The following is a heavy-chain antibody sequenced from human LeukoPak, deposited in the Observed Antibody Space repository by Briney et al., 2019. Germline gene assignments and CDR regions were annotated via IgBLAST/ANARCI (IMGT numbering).Heavy chain of an antibody. V-gene: IGHV4-39*01. D-gene: IGHD2-2*01. J-gene: IGHJ6*03. CDR1: GGSISSYSFY. CDR2: IYDSGRT. CDR3: ARRWRSGGYCSSTSGYWGYYYMDV. Sequence: PSETLSLTCTVSGGSISSYSFYWGRLRRRPGQGLVWIVSIYDSGRTYYTPSLKSRETISEDPSKNQFSLKLSTVTAADTAFYYGARRWRSGGYCSSTSGYWGYYYMDVWGKGTTVTVSS.